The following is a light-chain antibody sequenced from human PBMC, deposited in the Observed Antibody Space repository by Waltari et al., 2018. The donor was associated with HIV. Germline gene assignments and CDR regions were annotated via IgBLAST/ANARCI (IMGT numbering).Light chain of an antibody. J-gene: IGLJ2*01. CDR1: TSNIGNNY. CDR3: AAWDDGLSAGI. Sequence: QSVLTQPPSASGTPGQRVTISCSGSTSNIGNNYVYWYRQLPGMAPKLLIYRNDRGPSGVPDRFSGSMSGTSASLAIGGLRSEDEADYYCAAWDDGLSAGIFGGGTKLTVL. V-gene: IGLV1-47*01. CDR2: RND.